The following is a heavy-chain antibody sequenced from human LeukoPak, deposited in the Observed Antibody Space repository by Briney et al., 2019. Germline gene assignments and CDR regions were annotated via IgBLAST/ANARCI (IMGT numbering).Heavy chain of an antibody. Sequence: GGSLRLSCAASGFTFSSYEMNWVRQAPGKGLEWVSYISSSGSPKYYADSVKGRFTISRDNAKNTLSLQINSLRAEDTAVYYCARDLGLSGSYSDYWGQGTLVTVSS. V-gene: IGHV3-48*03. D-gene: IGHD3-10*01. CDR2: ISSSGSPK. J-gene: IGHJ4*02. CDR1: GFTFSSYE. CDR3: ARDLGLSGSYSDY.